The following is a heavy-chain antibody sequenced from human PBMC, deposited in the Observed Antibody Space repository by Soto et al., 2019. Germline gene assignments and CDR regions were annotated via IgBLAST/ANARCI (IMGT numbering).Heavy chain of an antibody. J-gene: IGHJ3*02. D-gene: IGHD6-19*01. CDR1: GFTVSSNY. CDR3: ARDHRYSSGWYSAFDI. CDR2: IYSGGST. Sequence: LRLSFAASGFTVSSNYMSWVRQAPGKGLEWVSVIYSGGSTYYADSVKGRFTISRDNSKNTLYLQMNSLRAEDTAVYYCARDHRYSSGWYSAFDIWGQGTMVTVSS. V-gene: IGHV3-53*01.